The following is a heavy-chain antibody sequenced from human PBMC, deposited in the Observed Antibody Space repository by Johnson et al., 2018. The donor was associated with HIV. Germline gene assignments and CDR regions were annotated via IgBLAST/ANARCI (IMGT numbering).Heavy chain of an antibody. CDR1: GFTFSSYW. CDR3: AKDIEWELQNDAFDI. CDR2: IKQDGSEK. Sequence: MLLVESGGGLVQPGGSLRLSCAASGFTFSSYWMGWVRQAPGKGLEWVANIKQDGSEKYYVDSVKGRFTISRDNDKNSRYLKMNSLRAEATALYYCAKDIEWELQNDAFDIWGQGTLVTVSS. J-gene: IGHJ3*02. D-gene: IGHD1-26*01. V-gene: IGHV3-7*05.